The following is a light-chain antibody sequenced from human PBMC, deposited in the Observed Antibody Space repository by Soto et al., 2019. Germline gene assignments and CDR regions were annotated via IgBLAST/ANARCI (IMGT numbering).Light chain of an antibody. CDR3: QQYNSYLT. CDR2: DAS. CDR1: QSISDS. V-gene: IGKV1-5*01. J-gene: IGKJ5*01. Sequence: DIQMTQSPSTLSTSIGDRVTITCRASQSISDSLAWYQQKPGKAPFLLISDASNLERGVPSRFSGSGSGTEFTLTISSMQPDDFATYYCQQYNSYLTFGQGTRLEI.